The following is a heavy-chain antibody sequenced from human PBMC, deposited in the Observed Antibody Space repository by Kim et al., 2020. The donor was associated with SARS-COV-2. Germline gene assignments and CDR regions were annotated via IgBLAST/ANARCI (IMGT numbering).Heavy chain of an antibody. CDR1: GFTFSSYG. V-gene: IGHV3-33*05. Sequence: GGSLRLSCAASGFTFSSYGMHWVRQAPGKGLEWVAVISYDGSNKYYADSVKGRFTISRDNSKNTLYLQMNSLRAEDTAVYYCARGDYGDYNHYYYYGMDVWGQGTTVTVSS. CDR2: ISYDGSNK. J-gene: IGHJ6*02. D-gene: IGHD4-17*01. CDR3: ARGDYGDYNHYYYYGMDV.